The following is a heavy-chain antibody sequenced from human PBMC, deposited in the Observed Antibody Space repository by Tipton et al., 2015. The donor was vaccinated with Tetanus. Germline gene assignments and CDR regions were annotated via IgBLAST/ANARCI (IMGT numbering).Heavy chain of an antibody. CDR3: ARYGSGFPDY. J-gene: IGHJ4*02. D-gene: IGHD6-19*01. CDR2: INPGDSDT. CDR1: GLTLSTYW. V-gene: IGHV5-51*01. Sequence: QLVQSGAEVKKPGESLKISCQGSGLTLSTYWIAWVRQMPGKGLEWMGVINPGDSDTRYSPSFQGQVTISADKSISTAYLQWSSLKASDTATYYCARYGSGFPDYWGQGTLVTVSS.